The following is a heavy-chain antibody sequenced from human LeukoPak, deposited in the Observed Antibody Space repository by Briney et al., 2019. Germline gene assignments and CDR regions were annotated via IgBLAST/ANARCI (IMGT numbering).Heavy chain of an antibody. V-gene: IGHV4-39*01. CDR2: IYYSENTYT. CDR1: GGSISSGNYY. D-gene: IGHD6-19*01. Sequence: SETLSLTCTVSGGSISSGNYYWSWIRQPAGKGLEWIGSIYYSENTYTYYNPSLKSRVTISVDTSKNQFSLKLRSVTAADTAVYYCARHGQWLVLDNWFDPWGQGTLVTVSS. J-gene: IGHJ5*02. CDR3: ARHGQWLVLDNWFDP.